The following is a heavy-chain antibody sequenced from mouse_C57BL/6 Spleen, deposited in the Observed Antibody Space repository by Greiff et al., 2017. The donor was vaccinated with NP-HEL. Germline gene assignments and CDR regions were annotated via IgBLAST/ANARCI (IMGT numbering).Heavy chain of an antibody. V-gene: IGHV1-39*01. J-gene: IGHJ3*01. CDR3: ARSGGQLRLLFAY. CDR2: INPNYGTT. CDR1: GYSFTDYN. D-gene: IGHD3-2*02. Sequence: SGPELVKPGASVKISCKASGYSFTDYNMNWVKQSNGKSLEWIGVINPNYGTTSYNQKFKGKATLTVDQSSSTAYMQLNSLTSEDSAVDYCARSGGQLRLLFAYWGQGTLVTVSA.